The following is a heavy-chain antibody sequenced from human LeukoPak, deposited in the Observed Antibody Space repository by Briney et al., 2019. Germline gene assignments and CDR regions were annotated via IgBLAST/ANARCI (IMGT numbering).Heavy chain of an antibody. CDR1: GFTFSSYS. V-gene: IGHV3-15*01. CDR3: TTEPRPHCGGDCSTYYFDY. CDR2: IKSKTDGGTT. D-gene: IGHD2-21*02. Sequence: PGGSLRLSCAASGFTFSSYSMSWVRQAPGKGLEWVGRIKSKTDGGTTDYAAPVKGIFTISRDDSKNTLYLQMNSLKTEDTAVYYCTTEPRPHCGGDCSTYYFDYWGQGTLVTVSS. J-gene: IGHJ4*02.